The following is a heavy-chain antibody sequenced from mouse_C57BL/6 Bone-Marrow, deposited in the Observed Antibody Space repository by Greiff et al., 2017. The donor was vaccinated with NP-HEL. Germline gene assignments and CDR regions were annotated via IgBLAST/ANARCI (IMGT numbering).Heavy chain of an antibody. CDR3: TTGGFAY. CDR1: GFTIKDDY. V-gene: IGHV14-4*01. Sequence: VQLQQSGAELVRPGASVKLSCTASGFTIKDDYMHWVKQRPEQGLEWIGWIDPENGDTEYASKFQGKATITADTSSNTAYLQLSSLTSEDTAVYYCTTGGFAYWGQGTLVTVSA. CDR2: IDPENGDT. J-gene: IGHJ3*01.